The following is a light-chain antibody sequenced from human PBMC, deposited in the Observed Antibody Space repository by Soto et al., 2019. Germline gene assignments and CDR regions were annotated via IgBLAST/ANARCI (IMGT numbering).Light chain of an antibody. V-gene: IGKV3-20*01. CDR3: QQYADSPLT. J-gene: IGKJ4*01. CDR2: GAS. CDR1: EPIRNTF. Sequence: EIVLTQSPDILSLSPGERATLSCRTSEPIRNTFVAWYQQKPGQAPRLLIYGASSRAIGIPGRFSGSGSGTEFTLTIDRLEPEDFALYYCQQYADSPLTFGGGTKVDIK.